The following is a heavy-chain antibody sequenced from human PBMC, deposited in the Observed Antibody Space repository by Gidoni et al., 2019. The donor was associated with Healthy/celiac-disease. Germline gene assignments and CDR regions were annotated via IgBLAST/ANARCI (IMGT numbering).Heavy chain of an antibody. D-gene: IGHD1-20*01. CDR3: ARAPPGIYFDD. CDR1: GFTFSSYS. Sequence: EVQLVESGGGLVKPGGSLRLSCAASGFTFSSYSMNWVRQAPGKGLEWVSSISSSSSYIYYADSVKGRYTISRNNAKNSLYLQMSSLRAEDTAVYYCARAPPGIYFDDWGQGTLVTVSS. CDR2: ISSSSSYI. V-gene: IGHV3-21*01. J-gene: IGHJ4*02.